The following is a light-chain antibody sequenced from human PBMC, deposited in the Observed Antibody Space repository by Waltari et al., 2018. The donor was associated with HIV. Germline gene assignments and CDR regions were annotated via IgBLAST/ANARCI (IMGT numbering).Light chain of an antibody. CDR1: GAEIGAYNY. J-gene: IGLJ2*01. Sequence: QSALTQPASVSGSPGQSITISCAGTGAEIGAYNYVAWYQKPPDGAPKLVIYDVTRRPSGLSGRFSASKSSNAASLTISVLQAEDEGDYYCSSYTTFNTVIFGGGTKLTVL. V-gene: IGLV2-14*03. CDR3: SSYTTFNTVI. CDR2: DVT.